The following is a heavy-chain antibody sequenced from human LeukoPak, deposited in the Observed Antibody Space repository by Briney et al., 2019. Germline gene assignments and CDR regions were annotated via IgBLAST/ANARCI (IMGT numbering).Heavy chain of an antibody. J-gene: IGHJ4*02. CDR3: ARDRFYDNSGFRRLDF. CDR1: VGPISDYY. CDR2: IYFRGTT. Sequence: SETLSLTCNVSVGPISDYYWSWIPQPPGKGREWIGYIYFRGTTNYSPSFQSRVSISVDTSKKQFSLRMTCVTAADTAVYYCARDRFYDNSGFRRLDFWGEGLLVTVSS. D-gene: IGHD3-22*01. V-gene: IGHV4-59*01.